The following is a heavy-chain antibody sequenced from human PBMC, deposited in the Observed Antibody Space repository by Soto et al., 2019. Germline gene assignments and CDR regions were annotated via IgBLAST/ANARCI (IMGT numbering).Heavy chain of an antibody. CDR1: GFTFSSYS. D-gene: IGHD2-15*01. J-gene: IGHJ3*02. CDR3: ARDPRYCSGGSCYSVLAFDI. V-gene: IGHV3-21*01. Sequence: EVQLVESGGGLVKPGGSLRLSCAASGFTFSSYSMNWVRQAPGKGLEWVSSISSSSSYIYYADSVKGRFTTSRDNAKNSLYLQMNSLRAEDTAVYYCARDPRYCSGGSCYSVLAFDIWGQGTMVTVSS. CDR2: ISSSSSYI.